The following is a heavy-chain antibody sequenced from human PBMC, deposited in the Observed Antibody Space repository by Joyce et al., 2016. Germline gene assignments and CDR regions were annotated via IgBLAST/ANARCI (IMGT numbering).Heavy chain of an antibody. D-gene: IGHD3-10*01. J-gene: IGHJ3*02. CDR2: INWDDEK. CDR1: GFSLSTSGLC. Sequence: QVALRESGPALVNPTQTLTLTCTFSGFSLSTSGLCVSWIRQPPGKALEWLAFINWDDEKCYSTSLKTRLTISKDTSKNEVVLTMTNMDPVDTATYYCARMTLGVVGRAFDTWGQGTVVTVSS. CDR3: ARMTLGVVGRAFDT. V-gene: IGHV2-70*01.